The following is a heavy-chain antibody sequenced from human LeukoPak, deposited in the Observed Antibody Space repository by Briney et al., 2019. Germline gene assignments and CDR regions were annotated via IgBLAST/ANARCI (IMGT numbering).Heavy chain of an antibody. Sequence: PGGSLRLSCAASGFTFSSYSMNWVRQAPGKGLEWVSAISSGSTYIFYADSVKGRFTISRDNARNSLYLQMNSLRGEDTAVYYCAKDPGKFWSGHDYWGQGTLVTVSS. CDR3: AKDPGKFWSGHDY. CDR1: GFTFSSYS. CDR2: ISSGSTYI. J-gene: IGHJ4*02. V-gene: IGHV3-21*01. D-gene: IGHD3-3*01.